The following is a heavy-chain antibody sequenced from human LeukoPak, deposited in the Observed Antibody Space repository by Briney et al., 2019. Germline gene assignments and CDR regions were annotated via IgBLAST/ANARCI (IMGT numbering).Heavy chain of an antibody. CDR2: IYYSGST. V-gene: IGHV4-39*07. J-gene: IGHJ5*02. D-gene: IGHD6-6*01. Sequence: SETLSLTCTVSGGSISSSSYYWGWIRQPPGKGLEWIGSIYYSGSTYYNPSLKSRVTISVDTSKNQFSLKLSSVTAADTAVYYCATIAARPGWFDPWGQGTLVTVSS. CDR1: GGSISSSSYY. CDR3: ATIAARPGWFDP.